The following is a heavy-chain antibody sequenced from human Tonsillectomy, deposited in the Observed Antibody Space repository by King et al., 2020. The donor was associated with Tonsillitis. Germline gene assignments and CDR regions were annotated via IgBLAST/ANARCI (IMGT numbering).Heavy chain of an antibody. CDR2: IWYDGSNK. D-gene: IGHD3-10*01. CDR1: GFTFISYR. CDR3: ARDSLYGSGNYYFDY. J-gene: IGHJ4*02. Sequence: VQLVESGGGVGPPGRSRRLACAASGFTFISYRMHLARQAPGNGLVGVAVIWYDGSNKYDADSVKCRFTISRENSKNTLYLQMNSLRAEDTAVYYCARDSLYGSGNYYFDYWGQGTLVTVSS. V-gene: IGHV3-33*08.